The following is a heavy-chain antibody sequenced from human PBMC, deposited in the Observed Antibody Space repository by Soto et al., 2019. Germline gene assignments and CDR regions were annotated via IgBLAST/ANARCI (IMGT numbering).Heavy chain of an antibody. D-gene: IGHD2-15*01. CDR3: ARTQEGSGGSCYAAGMDV. J-gene: IGHJ6*02. V-gene: IGHV1-18*01. CDR2: ISAYNGNT. CDR1: GYTFTSYG. Sequence: QVQLVQSGAEVKKPGASVKVSCKASGYTFTSYGISWVRPAPGQGLEWMGWISAYNGNTNYAQKLQGRVTMTTDTSKSTASVELRSLRSADTAVYYCARTQEGSGGSCYAAGMDVWGQGATVTFSS.